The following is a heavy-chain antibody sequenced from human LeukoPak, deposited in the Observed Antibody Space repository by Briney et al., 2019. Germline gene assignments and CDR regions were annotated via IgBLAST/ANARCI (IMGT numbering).Heavy chain of an antibody. CDR3: ARDPAPTTDDGYSSP. D-gene: IGHD2-2*03. J-gene: IGHJ5*02. V-gene: IGHV3-20*04. Sequence: GGSLRLSCAASGFTFDDYGMSWVRQAPGKGLEWVSGINWNGGSTGYADSVKGRFTISRDNAKNSLYLQMNSLRAEGTALYYCARDPAPTTDDGYSSPWGQGTLVTVSS. CDR2: INWNGGST. CDR1: GFTFDDYG.